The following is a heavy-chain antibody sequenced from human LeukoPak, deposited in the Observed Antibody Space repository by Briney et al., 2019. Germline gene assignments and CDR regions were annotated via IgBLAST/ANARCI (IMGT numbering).Heavy chain of an antibody. Sequence: SETLSLTCTVSGGSISSYYWSWIRQPAGKGLEWIGRIYTSGSTNYNPSLKSRVTMSVDTSKNQFSLKLSSVTAADTAVYYCAREQQYYDFWSGYSLYYYYYMDVWGKGITVTVSS. D-gene: IGHD3-3*01. V-gene: IGHV4-4*07. CDR1: GGSISSYY. CDR2: IYTSGST. CDR3: AREQQYYDFWSGYSLYYYYYMDV. J-gene: IGHJ6*03.